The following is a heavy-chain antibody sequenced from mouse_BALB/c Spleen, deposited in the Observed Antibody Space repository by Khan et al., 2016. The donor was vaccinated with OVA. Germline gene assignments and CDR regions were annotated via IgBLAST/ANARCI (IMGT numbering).Heavy chain of an antibody. J-gene: IGHJ2*01. CDR2: INPHIGET. CDR1: GYSFTGYF. D-gene: IGHD1-1*01. CDR3: ARKNGSDFDY. V-gene: IGHV1-20*02. Sequence: EVQLQQSGPELVKPGASVKISCKASGYSFTGYFMNWVMQSHGKSLEWIGRINPHIGETLYNQKFKGKATLTVDESSRTVHMELRGLASEDSAVYYCARKNGSDFDYWGQGTTLTVSS.